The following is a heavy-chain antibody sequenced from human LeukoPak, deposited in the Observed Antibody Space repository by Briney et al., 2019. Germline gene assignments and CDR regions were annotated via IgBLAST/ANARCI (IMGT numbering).Heavy chain of an antibody. J-gene: IGHJ4*02. CDR1: GFTVSSTY. CDR2: ISGSGGST. CDR3: AKDGLHPYGDYFY. V-gene: IGHV3-23*01. Sequence: GGSLRLSCAASGFTVSSTYMSWVRQAPGKGLEWVSAISGSGGSTYYADSVKGRFTISRDNSKNTLYLQMNSLRAEDTAVYYCAKDGLHPYGDYFYWGQGTLVTVSS. D-gene: IGHD4-17*01.